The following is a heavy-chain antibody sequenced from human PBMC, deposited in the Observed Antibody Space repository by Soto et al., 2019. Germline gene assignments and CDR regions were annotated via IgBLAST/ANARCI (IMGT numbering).Heavy chain of an antibody. D-gene: IGHD4-17*01. J-gene: IGHJ1*01. CDR2: IYDSGST. Sequence: QLQLQESGPGLVNPSETLSLTCTVSGGSISRSTYYWGWIRQPPGKGLEWIGSIYDSGSTYYNPSLTSRVTSAVDTSKNKSSLRLYSVPAADTAVYYCARLNDYVEFFQHWGQGTLVTVSS. CDR3: ARLNDYVEFFQH. V-gene: IGHV4-39*01. CDR1: GGSISRSTYY.